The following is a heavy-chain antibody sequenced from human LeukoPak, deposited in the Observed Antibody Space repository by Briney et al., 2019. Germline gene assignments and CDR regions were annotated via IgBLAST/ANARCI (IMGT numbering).Heavy chain of an antibody. J-gene: IGHJ6*02. CDR1: GFTVSNNY. CDR2: INSGGST. CDR3: TRTYGDYDYYYGLDV. D-gene: IGHD4-17*01. V-gene: IGHV3-66*01. Sequence: GSLRLSCAASGFTVSNNYMAWVRQAPGKGLEWVSVINSGGSTDYADSVKGRFTISRDNSKTTLFLQMNSLRAEDTALYNCTRTYGDYDYYYGLDVWVQGTTVSVAS.